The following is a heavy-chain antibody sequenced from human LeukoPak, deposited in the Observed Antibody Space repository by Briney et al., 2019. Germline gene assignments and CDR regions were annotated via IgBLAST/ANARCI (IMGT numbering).Heavy chain of an antibody. D-gene: IGHD3-10*01. J-gene: IGHJ4*02. CDR1: GFTFSSYA. CDR2: ISYDGSNK. V-gene: IGHV3-30*04. CDR3: ARGAPRRLEWYYYGSGSYLDY. Sequence: GGSLRLSCAASGFTFSSYAMHWVRQAPGKGLEWVAVISYDGSNKYYADSVKGRFTISRDNSKNTLYLQMNSLRAEDTAVYYCARGAPRRLEWYYYGSGSYLDYWAREPWSPSPQ.